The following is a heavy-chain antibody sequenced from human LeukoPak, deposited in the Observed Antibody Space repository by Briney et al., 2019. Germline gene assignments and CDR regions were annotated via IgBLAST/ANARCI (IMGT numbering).Heavy chain of an antibody. Sequence: GASVNVSRMASGYTFTSYGISWARQAPGQGLEWVGWISAYNGNTNYAQKLQGRVTITTDTSTSTAYMELRSLRSDDTAVYYCARTPKGSALFSWGQGTLVTVSS. V-gene: IGHV1-18*01. CDR1: GYTFTSYG. CDR2: ISAYNGNT. CDR3: ARTPKGSALFS. D-gene: IGHD2/OR15-2a*01. J-gene: IGHJ4*02.